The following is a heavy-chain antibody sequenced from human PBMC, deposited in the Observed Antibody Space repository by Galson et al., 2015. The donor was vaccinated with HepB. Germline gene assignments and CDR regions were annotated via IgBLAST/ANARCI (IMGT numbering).Heavy chain of an antibody. V-gene: IGHV3-21*01. CDR2: ITSSSSYI. J-gene: IGHJ4*02. CDR1: GFTFSRYI. D-gene: IGHD2-2*01. Sequence: SLRLSCAASGFTFSRYIMNWVRQTPGKGLEWVSSITSSSSYIYYADSVKGRFTISRDNAKSSLYLQMNSLRAEDTAVYYCVRERDVVFVPDFDFWGQGTLVTVSP. CDR3: VRERDVVFVPDFDF.